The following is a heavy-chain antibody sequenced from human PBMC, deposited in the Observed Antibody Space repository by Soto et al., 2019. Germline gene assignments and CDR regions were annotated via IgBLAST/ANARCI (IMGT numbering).Heavy chain of an antibody. V-gene: IGHV4-30-2*01. Sequence: PSETLSLTCTVSGASLSRGTDSWSWIRQAPGKAPEWIGFIYNSGDTYYNPSLKSRLTLSVDRSRNQFSVKLTSVTAADTAVYFCARDYSTSAGRHFDYWGQGILVTVYS. CDR1: GASLSRGTDS. J-gene: IGHJ4*02. D-gene: IGHD6-6*01. CDR2: IYNSGDT. CDR3: ARDYSTSAGRHFDY.